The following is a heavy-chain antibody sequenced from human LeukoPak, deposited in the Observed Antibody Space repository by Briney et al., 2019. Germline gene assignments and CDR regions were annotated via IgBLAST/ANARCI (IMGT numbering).Heavy chain of an antibody. CDR1: GYTFTGYY. J-gene: IGHJ6*03. Sequence: ASVKVSFKAYGYTFTGYYMHCVRQAPGQGLEWMGWINPNSGGTNYAQKFQGRVTMTRDTSISTAYMELSRLRSDDTAVYYCARRWLLLHYYYMDVWGKGTTVTISS. V-gene: IGHV1-2*02. CDR2: INPNSGGT. CDR3: ARRWLLLHYYYMDV. D-gene: IGHD3-22*01.